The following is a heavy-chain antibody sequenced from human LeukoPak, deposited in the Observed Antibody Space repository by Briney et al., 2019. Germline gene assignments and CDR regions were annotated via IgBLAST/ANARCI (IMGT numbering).Heavy chain of an antibody. CDR2: IYYSGTT. V-gene: IGHV4-59*02. CDR1: GGSVSHYY. CDR3: AREDPQTTVPEGMDV. D-gene: IGHD4-17*01. Sequence: SETLSLTCTVSGGSVSHYYWSWIRQSPGKGLEWIGYIYYSGTTNYNPSLKSRVTISVDTSRNQFSLQLRSVTAADTAVYYCAREDPQTTVPEGMDVWGQGTTVIVSS. J-gene: IGHJ6*02.